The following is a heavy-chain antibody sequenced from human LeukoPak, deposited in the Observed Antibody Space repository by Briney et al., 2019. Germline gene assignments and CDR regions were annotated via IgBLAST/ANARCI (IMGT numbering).Heavy chain of an antibody. CDR1: GFTFSSYA. CDR2: ISGSGAGT. V-gene: IGHV3-23*01. J-gene: IGHJ4*02. Sequence: GGSLRLSCAASGFTFSSYAMSWVRQAPGKGLEWVSAISGSGAGTYYADSVKGRFTISRDNSKNTLYLQMDSLRAEDTAVYYCAKVRSSGWYREFDYWGQGTLVTVSS. D-gene: IGHD6-19*01. CDR3: AKVRSSGWYREFDY.